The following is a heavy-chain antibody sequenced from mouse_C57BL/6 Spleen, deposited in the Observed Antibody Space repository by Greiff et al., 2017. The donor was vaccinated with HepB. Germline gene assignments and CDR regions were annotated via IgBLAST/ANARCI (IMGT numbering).Heavy chain of an antibody. J-gene: IGHJ4*01. V-gene: IGHV1-18*01. D-gene: IGHD2-5*01. CDR2: INPNNGGT. CDR3: ARRRVYYSNYEESAMDY. Sequence: EVKLVESGPELVKPGASVKIPCKASGYTFTDYNMDWVKQSHGKSLEWIGDINPNNGGTIYNQKFKGKATLTVDKSSSTAYMELRSLTSEDTAVYYCARRRVYYSNYEESAMDYWGQGTSVTVSS. CDR1: GYTFTDYN.